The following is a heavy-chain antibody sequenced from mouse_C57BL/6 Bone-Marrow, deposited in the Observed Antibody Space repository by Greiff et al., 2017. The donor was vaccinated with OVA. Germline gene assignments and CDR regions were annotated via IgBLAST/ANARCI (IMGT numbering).Heavy chain of an antibody. CDR3: ARDYGRTY. V-gene: IGHV3-6*01. Sequence: ESGPGLVKPSQSLSLTCSFTGYSITSGYSWNWIRQFPGNKLEWMGYISYDGSNNYNPSLKNRISTTRDTSKNQFFLKLNSVTTEDTATYYCARDYGRTYWGQGTLVTVSA. D-gene: IGHD1-1*01. CDR2: ISYDGSN. J-gene: IGHJ3*01. CDR1: GYSITSGYS.